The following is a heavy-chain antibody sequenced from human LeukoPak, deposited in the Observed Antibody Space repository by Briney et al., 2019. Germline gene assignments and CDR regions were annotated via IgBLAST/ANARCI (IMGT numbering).Heavy chain of an antibody. V-gene: IGHV4-34*01. CDR2: IYYSGST. Sequence: PSETLSLTCAVYGGSFSGYYWSWIRQPPGKGLEWIGSIYYSGSTYYNPSLKSRVTISVDTSKNQFSLKLSSVTAADTAVYYCARSRGSNAFDIWGQGTMVTVS. J-gene: IGHJ3*02. CDR3: ARSRGSNAFDI. CDR1: GGSFSGYY. D-gene: IGHD3-10*01.